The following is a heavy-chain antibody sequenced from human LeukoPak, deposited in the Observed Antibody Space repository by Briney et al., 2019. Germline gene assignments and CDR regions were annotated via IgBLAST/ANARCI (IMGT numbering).Heavy chain of an antibody. CDR2: IYPADSDT. CDR3: ARRDLGYNGNSPRFDF. CDR1: GFRFTNYW. J-gene: IGHJ4*02. Sequence: KPGESLKISCKGFGFRFTNYWIGWVRQMPGKGLEWVGFIYPADSDTRYSPSLQGQVTISADKSISTAYLQWSSLQASDSAIYYCARRDLGYNGNSPRFDFWGQGTLVTVSS. V-gene: IGHV5-51*03. D-gene: IGHD4-23*01.